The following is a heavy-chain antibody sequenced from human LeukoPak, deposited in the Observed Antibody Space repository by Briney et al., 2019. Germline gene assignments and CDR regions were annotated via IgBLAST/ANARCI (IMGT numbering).Heavy chain of an antibody. CDR3: AKLESNYYYYYYMDV. CDR1: GFEFNIYG. CDR2: ISGRGDTT. Sequence: GGSLRLSCAASGFEFNIYGMNWVRQAPGKGLEWVSGISGRGDTTAYTDSVKGRFTISRDNSKNTLYLQMNSLRAEDTAVYYCAKLESNYYYYYYMDVWGKGTTVTVSS. J-gene: IGHJ6*03. V-gene: IGHV3-23*01.